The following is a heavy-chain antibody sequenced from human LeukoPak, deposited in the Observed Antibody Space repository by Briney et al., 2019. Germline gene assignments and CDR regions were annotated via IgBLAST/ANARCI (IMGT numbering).Heavy chain of an antibody. Sequence: GGSLRLSCAASGFTFRNYVIHWVRQAPGKGLEWVAVTSSDLNVKLYADSVKGRFTISRDNSKNTVYLQMRNLRVEHTAVYYCAKVVAGNIDYYFDYWGQGILVAVSS. CDR3: AKVVAGNIDYYFDY. V-gene: IGHV3-30*18. D-gene: IGHD2/OR15-2a*01. CDR2: TSSDLNVK. CDR1: GFTFRNYV. J-gene: IGHJ4*02.